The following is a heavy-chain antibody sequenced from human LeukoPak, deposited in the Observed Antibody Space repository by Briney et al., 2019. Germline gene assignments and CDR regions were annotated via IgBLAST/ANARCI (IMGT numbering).Heavy chain of an antibody. CDR1: GFTFNTYG. D-gene: IGHD2-2*01. V-gene: IGHV3-23*01. CDR2: ITRSGDTT. J-gene: IGHJ4*02. Sequence: GGSLRPSCAASGFTFNTYGMTWVRQAPGKGLEWVSRITRSGDTTYYADSVKGRFTISRDNSKKTLYLQMNSLRGEDTAIYYCAKANGYSTSGWYFVYWGERSLVTVSS. CDR3: AKANGYSTSGWYFVY.